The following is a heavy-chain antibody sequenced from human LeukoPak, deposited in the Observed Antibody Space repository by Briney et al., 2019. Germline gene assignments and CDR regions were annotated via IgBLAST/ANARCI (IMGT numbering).Heavy chain of an antibody. Sequence: SETLSLTCTVSGGSIGSHYWTWIRQPPGKGLEWIGYIYYSGSTNYNPSLKSRVTISVDTSKNQFSLKLSSVTAADTAVYYCARHPGYSSGWPSYFDYWGQGTLVTVSS. CDR2: IYYSGST. CDR1: GGSIGSHY. J-gene: IGHJ4*02. CDR3: ARHPGYSSGWPSYFDY. D-gene: IGHD6-19*01. V-gene: IGHV4-59*08.